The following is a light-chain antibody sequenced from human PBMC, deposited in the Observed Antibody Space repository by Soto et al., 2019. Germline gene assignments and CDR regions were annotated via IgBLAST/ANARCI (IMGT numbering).Light chain of an antibody. J-gene: IGKJ1*01. V-gene: IGKV3D-20*02. Sequence: EIVLTQSPGTLSLSPGERATLSCRASQSVSSSYLAWYQQKPGQAPRLLIYDASTRDTGISARFSGSGSGTEFTLTISSLQSGDFAVYHCQQRSNWPWTCGQGTKVDIK. CDR3: QQRSNWPWT. CDR1: QSVSSSY. CDR2: DAS.